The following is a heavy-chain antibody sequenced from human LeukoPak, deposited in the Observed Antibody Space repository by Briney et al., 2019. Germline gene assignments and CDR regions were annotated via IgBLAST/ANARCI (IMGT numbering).Heavy chain of an antibody. J-gene: IGHJ5*02. CDR1: GYTFTSYG. Sequence: GASVKVSCKASGYTFTSYGISWVRHAPGQGVEWLGWISAYNGNTNYAQKLRGRVTITTDTYTSTAYMELRSLRSDDTAVYYCARDPCRSTSCYAHWFDPWGQGTLVTVSS. V-gene: IGHV1-18*01. CDR3: ARDPCRSTSCYAHWFDP. D-gene: IGHD2-2*01. CDR2: ISAYNGNT.